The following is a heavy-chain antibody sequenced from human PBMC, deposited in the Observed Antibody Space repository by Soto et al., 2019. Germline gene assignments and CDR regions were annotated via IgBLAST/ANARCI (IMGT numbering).Heavy chain of an antibody. Sequence: PGGSLRLSCAASGFTFSDYYMSWIRQAPGKGLEWVSYISSSGSTIYYADSVKGRFTISRDNAKNSLYLQMNSLRAEDTAVYYCARDFGPALYYDFWSGYPATDWGQGTLVTSSS. CDR2: ISSSGSTI. J-gene: IGHJ4*02. CDR3: ARDFGPALYYDFWSGYPATD. V-gene: IGHV3-11*01. CDR1: GFTFSDYY. D-gene: IGHD3-3*01.